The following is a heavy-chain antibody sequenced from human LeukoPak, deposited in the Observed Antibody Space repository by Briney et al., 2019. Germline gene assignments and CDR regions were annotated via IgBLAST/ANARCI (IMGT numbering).Heavy chain of an antibody. CDR1: GYSISSGYY. J-gene: IGHJ4*02. D-gene: IGHD4-17*01. V-gene: IGHV4-38-2*01. CDR2: IYHSGST. CDR3: ARRGYGDYLDY. Sequence: PSETLSLTCAVSGYSISSGYYWGWIPQPPGKGLEWIGSIYHSGSTYYNPSLKSRVTISVDTSKNQFSLKLSSVTAADTAVYYCARRGYGDYLDYWGQGTLVTVSS.